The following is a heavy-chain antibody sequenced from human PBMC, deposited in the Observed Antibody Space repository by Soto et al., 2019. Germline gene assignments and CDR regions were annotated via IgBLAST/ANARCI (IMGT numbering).Heavy chain of an antibody. D-gene: IGHD3-3*01. CDR3: ARGVLNYDFWSGYYNYYYYGMDV. CDR2: IYYSGST. J-gene: IGHJ6*02. V-gene: IGHV4-31*03. Sequence: TLSLNCTVSVGSISSGGYYWSWILQHPGKGLEWIGYIYYSGSTYYNPSLKSRVTISVDTSKNQFSLKLSSVTAADTAVYYCARGVLNYDFWSGYYNYYYYGMDVWGQGTTVTVSS. CDR1: VGSISSGGYY.